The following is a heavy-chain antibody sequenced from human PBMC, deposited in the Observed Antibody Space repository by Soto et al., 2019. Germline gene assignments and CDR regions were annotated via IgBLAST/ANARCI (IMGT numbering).Heavy chain of an antibody. CDR2: ISWDGGST. J-gene: IGHJ6*01. V-gene: IGHV3-43*01. CDR1: GFTFDDYT. D-gene: IGHD3-10*01. Sequence: PGGSLRLSCAASGFTFDDYTMHWVRQAPGKGLEWVSLISWDGGSTYYADSVKGRFTISRDNSKNSLYLQMNSLRTEDTALYYCAKDIFRGSGSYYRYSYGMDVWGQGTTVNVSS. CDR3: AKDIFRGSGSYYRYSYGMDV.